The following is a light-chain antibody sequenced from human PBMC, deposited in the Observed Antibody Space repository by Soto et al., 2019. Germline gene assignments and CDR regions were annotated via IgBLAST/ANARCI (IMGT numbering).Light chain of an antibody. CDR3: QQYNSYPWT. CDR2: KAS. V-gene: IGKV1-5*03. J-gene: IGKJ1*01. Sequence: DIPMTQSPSTLSASVGDRVTITCRASHSISSWLAWYQQKPGEAPKLLIYKASSLESGVPSRFSGSGSGTEFTLTISSLQPDDFATYYCQQYNSYPWTFGQGTKVEIK. CDR1: HSISSW.